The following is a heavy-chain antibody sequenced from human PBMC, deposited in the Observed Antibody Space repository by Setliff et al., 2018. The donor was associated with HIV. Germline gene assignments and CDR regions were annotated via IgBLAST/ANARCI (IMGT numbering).Heavy chain of an antibody. V-gene: IGHV4-59*08. CDR2: VFYNGDT. Sequence: PSETLSLTCTVSGGSIRSYCWSWIRRSPGKGLEWIGYVFYNGDTAYNPSLKSRLTISVDTSKSQFSLKLTSVTAADTAVYYCARQMTIPGVAVTPVDYWGQGALDTVSS. D-gene: IGHD3-3*01. CDR1: GGSIRSYC. J-gene: IGHJ4*02. CDR3: ARQMTIPGVAVTPVDY.